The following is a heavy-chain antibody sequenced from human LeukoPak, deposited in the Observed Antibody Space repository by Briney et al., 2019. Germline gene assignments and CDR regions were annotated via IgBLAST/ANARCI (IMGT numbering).Heavy chain of an antibody. D-gene: IGHD3-10*01. CDR3: ARSRGSITKPAFDN. CDR1: GFTLSSYE. J-gene: IGHJ3*02. CDR2: ISSSGSTI. Sequence: GGSLRLSCTVSGFTLSSYEMTWFRQAPGKGLEWVSYISSSGSTIYYADSVKGRFTISRDNAKNSLYLQMNSLRAEDTAVYYCARSRGSITKPAFDNWGQGTMVTVSS. V-gene: IGHV3-48*03.